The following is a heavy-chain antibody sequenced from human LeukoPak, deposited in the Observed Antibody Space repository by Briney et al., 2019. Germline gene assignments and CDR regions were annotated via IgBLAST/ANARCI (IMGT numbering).Heavy chain of an antibody. CDR2: IYSGGST. CDR3: ARGIVGATGDWFDP. Sequence: PGGSLRLSCAASGFTVSSNYMSWVRQAPGKGLEWVSVIYSGGSTYYADSVKGRFTISRDNSKNTLYLQMNSLRAEDTAVYYCARGIVGATGDWFDPWGQGTLVTVSS. V-gene: IGHV3-53*01. CDR1: GFTVSSNY. J-gene: IGHJ5*02. D-gene: IGHD1-26*01.